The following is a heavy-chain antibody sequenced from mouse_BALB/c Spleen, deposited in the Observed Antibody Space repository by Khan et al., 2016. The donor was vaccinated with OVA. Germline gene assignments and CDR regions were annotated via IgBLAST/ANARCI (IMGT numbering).Heavy chain of an antibody. CDR1: GYTFTSYW. CDR3: TRREKYGYDPSWFAY. D-gene: IGHD2-2*01. J-gene: IGHJ3*01. V-gene: IGHV1-61*01. Sequence: QVQLQQPGAELVRPGASVELSCKASGYTFTSYWMNWVRQRPGQGLEWVGKINPSDSESHYNQMFKDKATLTVDKSSGTAYMQLSSLTSEDSAVYYCTRREKYGYDPSWFAYWGQGTLVTVSA. CDR2: INPSDSES.